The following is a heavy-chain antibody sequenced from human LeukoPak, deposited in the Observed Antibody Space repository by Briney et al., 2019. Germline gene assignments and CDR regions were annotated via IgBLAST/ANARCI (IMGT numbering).Heavy chain of an antibody. CDR2: ISSSAYTI. CDR3: ARMGPGIAARQGDY. CDR1: GFTFSSYE. V-gene: IGHV3-48*03. D-gene: IGHD6-6*01. Sequence: PGGSLRLSCAASGFTFSSYEMNWVRQAPGKGLEWISYISSSAYTIYYADSVRGRFTISRDNTKNSLYLQMNSLRAEDTAVYYCARMGPGIAARQGDYWGQGTLVTVSS. J-gene: IGHJ4*02.